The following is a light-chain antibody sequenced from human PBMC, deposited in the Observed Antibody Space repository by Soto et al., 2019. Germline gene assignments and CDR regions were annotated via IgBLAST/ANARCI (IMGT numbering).Light chain of an antibody. CDR3: CSYAGSRVV. CDR1: SSDVGGYNS. J-gene: IGLJ2*01. V-gene: IGLV2-11*01. CDR2: DVT. Sequence: QLVLTQPRSVSGSPGQSVTISCTGTSSDVGGYNSVSWYQHHPGKAPKLMIYDVTKRPSGVPDRFSGSKSGNTASLTISGLQAEDEADYYCCSYAGSRVVFGGGTKLTVL.